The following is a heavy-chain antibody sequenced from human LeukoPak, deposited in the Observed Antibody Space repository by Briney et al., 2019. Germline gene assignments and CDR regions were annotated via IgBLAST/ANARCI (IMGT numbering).Heavy chain of an antibody. CDR2: ISGSGGST. V-gene: IGHV3-23*01. J-gene: IGHJ6*02. Sequence: GGSLRLSCAASGFTFSSYAMSWVRQAPGKGLEWVSAISGSGGSTYYAGSVKGRFTISRDNSKNTLYLQMNSLRAEDTALYYCAKYEVGATRDYYYYYGMDVWGQGTTVTVSS. CDR1: GFTFSSYA. CDR3: AKYEVGATRDYYYYYGMDV. D-gene: IGHD1-26*01.